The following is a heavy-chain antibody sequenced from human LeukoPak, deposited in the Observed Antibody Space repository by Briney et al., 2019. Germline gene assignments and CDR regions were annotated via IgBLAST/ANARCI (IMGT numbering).Heavy chain of an antibody. V-gene: IGHV3-64D*06. Sequence: GGSLRLFCTVSGLTFSTYAMHWVRQAPGKGLEYVSAIGTNGISTYYADAVRDRFIISRDNSKNTLYLQMTSLKTEDTAVYYCVKGSQVVYSPAFDYWGQGTLVTVSS. CDR3: VKGSQVVYSPAFDY. D-gene: IGHD2-2*01. J-gene: IGHJ4*02. CDR2: IGTNGIST. CDR1: GLTFSTYA.